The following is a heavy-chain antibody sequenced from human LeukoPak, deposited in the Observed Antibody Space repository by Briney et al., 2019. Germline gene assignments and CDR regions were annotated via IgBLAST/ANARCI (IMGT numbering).Heavy chain of an antibody. Sequence: SETLSLTCAVYGGSFSGYYWSWIRQPPGKGLEWIGEINHSGSTNYNPSLKSRVTISVDTSKNQFSLKLSSVTAADPALDYCARGGYDDSSGPYRAYEDCWGQGTLVTVSS. J-gene: IGHJ4*02. CDR1: GGSFSGYY. CDR2: INHSGST. CDR3: ARGGYDDSSGPYRAYEDC. D-gene: IGHD3-22*01. V-gene: IGHV4-34*01.